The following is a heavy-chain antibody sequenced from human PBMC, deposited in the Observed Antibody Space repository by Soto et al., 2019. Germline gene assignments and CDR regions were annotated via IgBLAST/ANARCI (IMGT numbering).Heavy chain of an antibody. D-gene: IGHD3-9*01. CDR2: ISAYNGNT. CDR3: ARGGITIPLAGTDYYYMDV. V-gene: IGHV1-18*01. CDR1: GYTFTSYG. Sequence: QVQLVQSGAEVKKPGASVKVSCKASGYTFTSYGISWVRQAPGQGLEWMGWISAYNGNTNYAQKLQGRVTMATDTSTSTAYMELRSLRSDDTAVYYCARGGITIPLAGTDYYYMDVWGKGTTVTVSS. J-gene: IGHJ6*03.